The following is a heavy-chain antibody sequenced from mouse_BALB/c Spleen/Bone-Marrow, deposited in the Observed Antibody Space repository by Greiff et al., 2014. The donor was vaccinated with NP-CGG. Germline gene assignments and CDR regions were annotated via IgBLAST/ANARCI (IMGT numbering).Heavy chain of an antibody. CDR2: IDPETGGT. CDR3: TRGGNSITTVVVDFDY. V-gene: IGHV1-15*01. Sequence: VQVVESGAELVRPGASVTLSCKASGYTFTDYEMHWVKQTPVHGLEWIGAIDPETGGTAYNQKFKGKATLTADKSSSTAYMELRSLTSEDSAVYYCTRGGNSITTVVVDFDYWGQGTTLTVSS. CDR1: GYTFTDYE. D-gene: IGHD1-1*01. J-gene: IGHJ2*01.